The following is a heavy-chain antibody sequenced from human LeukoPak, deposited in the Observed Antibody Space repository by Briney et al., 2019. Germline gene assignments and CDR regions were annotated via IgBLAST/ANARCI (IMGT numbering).Heavy chain of an antibody. D-gene: IGHD2-2*01. CDR3: ATLGCSSTSCLYYYYMDV. Sequence: SVKVSCKASGGTFSSYAISWVRQAPGQGLEWMGGIIPIFGTANYAQKFQGRVTITTDESTSTAYMELSSLRSEDTAVYYCATLGCSSTSCLYYYYMDVWGKGTTVTVSS. CDR2: IIPIFGTA. J-gene: IGHJ6*03. V-gene: IGHV1-69*05. CDR1: GGTFSSYA.